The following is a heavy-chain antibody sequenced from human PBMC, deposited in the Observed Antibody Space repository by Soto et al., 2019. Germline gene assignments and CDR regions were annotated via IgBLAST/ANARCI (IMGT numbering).Heavy chain of an antibody. J-gene: IGHJ6*03. CDR2: INEDSSYT. Sequence: EVQLVESGGGLVKPGGSLRLSCAASGFDFSSYSMNWVRQAPGKGLESFSSINEDSSYTYYAHSLRGRFTISRDNAKESLYLQMNSLRAEDTAVYYCVRDFGWYFRSGYMDVWGDGATVTVSS. CDR3: VRDFGWYFRSGYMDV. D-gene: IGHD3-3*01. CDR1: GFDFSSYS. V-gene: IGHV3-21*02.